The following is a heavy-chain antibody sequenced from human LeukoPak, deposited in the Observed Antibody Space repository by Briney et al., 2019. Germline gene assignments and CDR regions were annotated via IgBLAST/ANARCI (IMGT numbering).Heavy chain of an antibody. CDR2: IYSDST. V-gene: IGHV3-53*01. CDR1: GFTVSSNS. CDR3: ARRAGAYSHPYDY. D-gene: IGHD4/OR15-4a*01. Sequence: PGGSLRLSCTVSGFTVSSNSMSWVRQAPGKGLEWVSFIYSDSTHYSDSVKGRFTISRDNSKNTLYLRMNSLRAEDTAVYYCARRAGAYSHPYDYWGQGTLVTVSS. J-gene: IGHJ4*02.